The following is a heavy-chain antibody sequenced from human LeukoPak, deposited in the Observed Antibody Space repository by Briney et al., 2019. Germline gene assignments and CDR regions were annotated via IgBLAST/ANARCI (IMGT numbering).Heavy chain of an antibody. D-gene: IGHD2-2*01. CDR3: ARERGDCSSTSCYGFRFDP. CDR2: VNHSGST. J-gene: IGHJ5*02. CDR1: GGSFSGYY. V-gene: IGHV4-34*01. Sequence: SETLSLTCAVYGGSFSGYYWSWIRQPPGKGLEWIGEVNHSGSTNYNPSLKSRVTISVDTSKNQFSLKLSSVTAADTAVYYCARERGDCSSTSCYGFRFDPWGQGTLVTVSS.